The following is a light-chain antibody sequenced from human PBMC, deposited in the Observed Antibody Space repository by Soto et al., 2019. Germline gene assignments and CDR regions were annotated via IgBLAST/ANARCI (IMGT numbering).Light chain of an antibody. J-gene: IGKJ1*01. V-gene: IGKV3-20*01. CDR2: GAS. CDR3: QQYGSSQWT. Sequence: EIVLTQSPATLSLSPGERATLSCRASQSVDNGYLAWYQQKPGQAPRLLIYGASSRATGIPDRFGGSGAGTDFTLTVSRLEPEDFAVYYCQQYGSSQWTFGQGTKVDI. CDR1: QSVDNGY.